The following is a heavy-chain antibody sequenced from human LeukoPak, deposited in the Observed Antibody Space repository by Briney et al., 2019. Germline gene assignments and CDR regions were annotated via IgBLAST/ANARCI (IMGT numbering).Heavy chain of an antibody. CDR2: ISGSGGST. CDR1: GFTFSSYA. CDR3: ARSLQTHYYYYMDV. Sequence: AGGSLRLSCAASGFTFSSYAMSWVRQAPGKGLEWVSAISGSGGSTYYADSVKGRFTISRDNAKNSLYLQMNSLRAEDTALYYCARSLQTHYYYYMDVWGKGTTVTVSS. V-gene: IGHV3-23*01. J-gene: IGHJ6*03. D-gene: IGHD4-11*01.